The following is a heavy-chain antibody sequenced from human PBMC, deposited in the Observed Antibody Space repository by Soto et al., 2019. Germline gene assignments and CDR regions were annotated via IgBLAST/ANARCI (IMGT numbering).Heavy chain of an antibody. CDR3: ARDLVVPGPLAGMDA. CDR2: KSYPGTDQ. D-gene: IGHD2-2*01. Sequence: PGGSLRLSGVGSGFVFRNYGMHWVRGAPGRGLECMAAKSYPGTDQYLADSEKGRFEVTKDDSANTLSLQMINLRVEDTAVYYCARDLVVPGPLAGMDAWGQGTTVTVSS. V-gene: IGHV3-30*19. J-gene: IGHJ6*02. CDR1: GFVFRNYG.